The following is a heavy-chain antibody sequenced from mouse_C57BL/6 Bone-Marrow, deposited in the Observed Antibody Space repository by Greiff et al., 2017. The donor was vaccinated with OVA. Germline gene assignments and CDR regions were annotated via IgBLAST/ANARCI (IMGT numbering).Heavy chain of an antibody. Sequence: VQLQQSGAELVRPGASVKLSCTASGFNIKDDYMHWVKQRPEQGLEWIGWIDPENGDTEYASKFQGKATITADTSSNTAYLQLSSLTSEDTAVYYWRRWRRGDYWGQGTSVTVCS. CDR1: GFNIKDDY. D-gene: IGHD2-3*01. J-gene: IGHJ4*01. CDR3: RRWRRGDY. V-gene: IGHV14-4*01. CDR2: IDPENGDT.